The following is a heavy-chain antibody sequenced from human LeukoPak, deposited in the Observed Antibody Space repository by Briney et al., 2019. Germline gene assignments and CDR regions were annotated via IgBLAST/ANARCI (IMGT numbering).Heavy chain of an antibody. D-gene: IGHD3-10*01. CDR2: IYHSGST. CDR1: GGSISSGGYY. CDR3: ARDRELGY. V-gene: IGHV4-30-2*01. Sequence: SQTLSLTCTVSGGSISSGGYYWSWIRQPPGKGLEWIGYIYHSGSTYYNPSLKSRVTISVDRSKNQFSLKLSSVTAAVTAVYYCARDRELGYWGQGTLVTVSS. J-gene: IGHJ4*02.